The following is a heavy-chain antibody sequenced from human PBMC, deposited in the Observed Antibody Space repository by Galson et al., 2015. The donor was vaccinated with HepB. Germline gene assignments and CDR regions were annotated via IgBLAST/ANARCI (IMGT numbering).Heavy chain of an antibody. D-gene: IGHD3-9*01. CDR1: GGTFSSYT. CDR3: ARDPHYEILTGYNGGMDV. V-gene: IGHV1-69*10. J-gene: IGHJ6*02. CDR2: IIPILGLA. Sequence: QSGAEVKKPGTSVKVSCKASGGTFSSYTFSWVRQAPGQGPEWMGRIIPILGLANYAQKFQGSVTITADKSTSTAYMELSSLRSEDTAVYYCARDPHYEILTGYNGGMDVWGQGTTVTVSS.